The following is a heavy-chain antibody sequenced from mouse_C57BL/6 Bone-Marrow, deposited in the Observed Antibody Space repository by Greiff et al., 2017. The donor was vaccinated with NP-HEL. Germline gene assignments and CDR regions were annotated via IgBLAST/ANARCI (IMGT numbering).Heavy chain of an antibody. D-gene: IGHD2-4*01. J-gene: IGHJ4*01. CDR1: GYTFTSYW. CDR3: AREGDDYERTSYYAMDY. V-gene: IGHV1-53*01. CDR2: INPSNGGT. Sequence: VQLQQSGTELVKPGASVKLSCKASGYTFTSYWMHWVKQRPGQGLEWIGNINPSNGGTNYNEKFKSKATLTVDKSSSTAYMQLSSLTSEDSAVYYCAREGDDYERTSYYAMDYWGQGTSVTVSS.